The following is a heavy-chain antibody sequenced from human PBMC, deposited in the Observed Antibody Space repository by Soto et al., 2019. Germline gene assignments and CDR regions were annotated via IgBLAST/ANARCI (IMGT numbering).Heavy chain of an antibody. V-gene: IGHV3-23*01. Sequence: EVQLLESGGGLVQPGGSLRLSCAASGFTFNNYAMNWVRQGPGTGLEWVSGTSGGGDIPHYPDSVKGRFTISRDKSENTPYLQMNSLRAEDTAVYYCARRYWITIVCSPVDYYMDVWGKGTTVTVSS. CDR3: ARRYWITIVCSPVDYYMDV. CDR1: GFTFNNYA. CDR2: TSGGGDIP. J-gene: IGHJ6*03. D-gene: IGHD3-10*01.